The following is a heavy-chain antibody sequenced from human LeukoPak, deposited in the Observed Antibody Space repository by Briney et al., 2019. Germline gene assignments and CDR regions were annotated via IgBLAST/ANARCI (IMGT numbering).Heavy chain of an antibody. V-gene: IGHV3-48*03. CDR2: ISSSGSTI. D-gene: IGHD7-27*01. Sequence: GGSLRLSCAASGFTFSSYEMNWVRQAPGKGLEWVSYISSSGSTIYYADSVKDRFTISRDNSKNTLYLQMNSLRAEDTAVYYCAKQLGRSYYFDYWGQGTLVTVSS. J-gene: IGHJ4*02. CDR1: GFTFSSYE. CDR3: AKQLGRSYYFDY.